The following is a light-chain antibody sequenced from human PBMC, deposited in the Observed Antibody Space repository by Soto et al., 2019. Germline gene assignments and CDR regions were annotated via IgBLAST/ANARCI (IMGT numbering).Light chain of an antibody. CDR2: GAS. V-gene: IGKV1-12*01. CDR3: QQANSFPLT. CDR1: QGIGSW. J-gene: IGKJ4*01. Sequence: DIQMTQSPYSVSASVGDTVTITCRASQGIGSWLGWYQQKPGKAPQLLIYGASSLQSGVPPRFSGSASETDFTLIISSLQPEDFASYYCQQANSFPLTFGGGTKVEIK.